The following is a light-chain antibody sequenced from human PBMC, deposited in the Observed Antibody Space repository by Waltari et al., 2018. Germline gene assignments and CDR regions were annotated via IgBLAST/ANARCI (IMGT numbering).Light chain of an antibody. CDR2: VNSDGSH. CDR3: QTGVHGTWV. V-gene: IGLV4-69*01. J-gene: IGLJ3*02. CDR1: SGHSSNI. Sequence: QLVVTQSPSASAPLGASVKLTCTLSSGHSSNIVAWLQQRPAKGPRYLLKVNSDGSHIQGDAIPDRFSCSSSGAERYLTISSLQPYDEADYYCQTGVHGTWVFGGGTTLTVL.